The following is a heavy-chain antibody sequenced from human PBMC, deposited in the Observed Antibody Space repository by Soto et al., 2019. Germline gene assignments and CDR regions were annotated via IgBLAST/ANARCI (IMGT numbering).Heavy chain of an antibody. CDR2: IKHDGSEK. CDR1: GFTFSSYW. J-gene: IGHJ5*02. Sequence: EVQLVESGGGLVQPGGSLRLSCAASGFTFSSYWMSWVRQAPGKGLDWVANIKHDGSEKYYVDSVKGRFTISRDNAKNSLYLQMKSLRAEDTAVYYCARDPSVAVAGSNWFDPWGQGTLVTVSS. D-gene: IGHD6-19*01. V-gene: IGHV3-7*01. CDR3: ARDPSVAVAGSNWFDP.